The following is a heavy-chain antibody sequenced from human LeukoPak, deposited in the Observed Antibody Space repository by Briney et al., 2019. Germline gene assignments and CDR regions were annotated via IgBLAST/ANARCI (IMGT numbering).Heavy chain of an antibody. Sequence: GESLKISCKGSGYSFTNYWIGWVRQMPGKGLEWMGIIYPGDSDTRYSPSFQGQVTISADKSISTAYLQWSSLKASDTAMYYCARQEGKYYDILTGYYNLYYFDYWGQGTLVTVSS. J-gene: IGHJ4*02. D-gene: IGHD3-9*01. V-gene: IGHV5-51*01. CDR1: GYSFTNYW. CDR2: IYPGDSDT. CDR3: ARQEGKYYDILTGYYNLYYFDY.